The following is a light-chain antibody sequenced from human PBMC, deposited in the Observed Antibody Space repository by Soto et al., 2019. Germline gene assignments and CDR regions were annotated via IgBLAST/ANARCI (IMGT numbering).Light chain of an antibody. CDR2: AAS. Sequence: DIQMTQSPSSLSASVGDRVTITCRASQSISTYLHWYQQKPGKAPKLLIYAASRLQSGVPSRFSGSGSGTDFTLTISTLEPEDFATYYCQQGYSTPKTFGQGTKVEIK. J-gene: IGKJ1*01. CDR1: QSISTY. V-gene: IGKV1-39*01. CDR3: QQGYSTPKT.